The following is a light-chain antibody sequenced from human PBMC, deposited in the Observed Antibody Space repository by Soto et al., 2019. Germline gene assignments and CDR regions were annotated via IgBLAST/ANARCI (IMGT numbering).Light chain of an antibody. J-gene: IGKJ2*01. CDR2: TAA. CDR3: QQSFTTPYT. V-gene: IGKV1-39*01. CDR1: QRINYY. Sequence: DIQMTQSPSSLSASIGDRVIITCRASQRINYYLTWYQQQPGKAPKLLVSTAASLRSGVPSRFSGSASGTDFALTISSLQPEDFATYYCQQSFTTPYTFGQGTKLEI.